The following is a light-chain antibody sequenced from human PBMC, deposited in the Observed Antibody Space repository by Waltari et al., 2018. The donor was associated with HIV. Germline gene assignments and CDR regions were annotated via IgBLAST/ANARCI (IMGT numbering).Light chain of an antibody. J-gene: IGLJ2*01. CDR2: SNP. CDR3: SAWVVTLNGLV. CDR1: SSNIGSRH. V-gene: IGLV1-44*01. Sequence: QSLLTQSPSASGTPGQRVNISCFGTSSNIGSRHVKWYQHFPGTPPKHLIFSNPERPAGVPSGFSGSKSGTSASLAISGLHSQDEADDYCSAWVVTLNGLVFGGGTRLSVL.